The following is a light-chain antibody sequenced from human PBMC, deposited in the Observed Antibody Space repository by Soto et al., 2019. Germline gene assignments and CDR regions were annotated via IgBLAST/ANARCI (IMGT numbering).Light chain of an antibody. Sequence: EIVLTQSPCTLSLSPGERATLSCRASQSVSDNYLAWYQQKPGQAPRLLIYGAFTRATGIPDRFSGSGSGTDFSLTISRLEPEDFAVYYCQQYGSSPPWTFGHGTTVEIK. CDR1: QSVSDNY. J-gene: IGKJ1*01. CDR2: GAF. CDR3: QQYGSSPPWT. V-gene: IGKV3-20*01.